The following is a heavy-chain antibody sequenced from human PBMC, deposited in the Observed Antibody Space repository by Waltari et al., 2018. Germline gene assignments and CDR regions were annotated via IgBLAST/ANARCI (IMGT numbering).Heavy chain of an antibody. CDR2: IYYSGRT. CDR1: GGSISSGGYY. V-gene: IGHV4-31*03. Sequence: QVQLQESGPGLVKPSQTLSLTCTVSGGSISSGGYYWSWIRQHPGKGLEWIGYIYYSGRTYYNPSLKSRVTISVDTSKNQFSLKLSSVTAADTAVYYCARYIVVVPAATHAFDIWGQGTMVTVSS. D-gene: IGHD2-2*01. J-gene: IGHJ3*02. CDR3: ARYIVVVPAATHAFDI.